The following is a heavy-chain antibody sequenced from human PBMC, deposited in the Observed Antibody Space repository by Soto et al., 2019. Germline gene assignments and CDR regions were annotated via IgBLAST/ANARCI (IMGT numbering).Heavy chain of an antibody. CDR2: INHSGST. CDR3: ARGPGVRFFDWSSYGIDV. D-gene: IGHD3-3*01. Sequence: QVQLQQWGAGLLKPSETLSLTCAVYGGSFSGYYWSWIRQPPGKGLGWIGEINHSGSTNYNTSLKSRISISVDTAKNQCSLKLISVTAADTAVYYCARGPGVRFFDWSSYGIDVWGQGTTVTVSS. V-gene: IGHV4-34*01. CDR1: GGSFSGYY. J-gene: IGHJ6*02.